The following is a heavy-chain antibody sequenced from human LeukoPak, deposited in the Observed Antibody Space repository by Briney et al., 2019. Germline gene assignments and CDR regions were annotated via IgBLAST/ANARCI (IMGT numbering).Heavy chain of an antibody. Sequence: SGSVSCKSSGYSFSEYGANCVRQAPGPGLQCMGWISGYNGAAKGLRTGLNRVSLTTDSSTNPSYMDLRDLTSDDTAVYYCARDFRGHKLGSIAASGTTMGFWGQGTLITVSS. D-gene: IGHD6-13*01. CDR2: ISGYNGAA. CDR1: GYSFSEYG. CDR3: ARDFRGHKLGSIAASGTTMGF. V-gene: IGHV1-18*04. J-gene: IGHJ4*02.